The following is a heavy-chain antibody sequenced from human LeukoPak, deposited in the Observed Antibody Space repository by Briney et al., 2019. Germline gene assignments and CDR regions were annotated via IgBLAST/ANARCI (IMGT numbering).Heavy chain of an antibody. J-gene: IGHJ4*02. CDR3: ARHSSGWYSPFDD. CDR2: IYYSGSI. D-gene: IGHD6-19*01. Sequence: SETLSLTCTVFNASISSATYYWCWIRPPPEKRLGSIGSIYYSGSIYYSPSLKSRVTISVDMSKSHFTLKLNSVTAADTAVYYCARHSSGWYSPFDDWGQGTLVTVSS. V-gene: IGHV4-39*01. CDR1: NASISSATYY.